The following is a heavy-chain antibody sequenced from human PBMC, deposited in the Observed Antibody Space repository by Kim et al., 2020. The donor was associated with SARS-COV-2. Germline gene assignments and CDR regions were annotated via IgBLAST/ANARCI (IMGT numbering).Heavy chain of an antibody. CDR3: ARAGIAAAGIVSGLNTFDP. CDR1: GGSISSGSYY. J-gene: IGHJ5*02. Sequence: SETLSLTCTVSGGSISSGSYYWSWIRQPAGKGLEWIGRIYTSGSTNYNPSLKSRVTISVDTSKNQFSLKLSSVTAADTAVYYCARAGIAAAGIVSGLNTFDPWGQGTLVTVSS. V-gene: IGHV4-61*02. D-gene: IGHD6-13*01. CDR2: IYTSGST.